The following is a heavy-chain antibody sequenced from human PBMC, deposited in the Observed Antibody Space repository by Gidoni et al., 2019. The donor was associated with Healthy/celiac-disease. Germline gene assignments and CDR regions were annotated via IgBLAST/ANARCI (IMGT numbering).Heavy chain of an antibody. D-gene: IGHD6-19*01. CDR3: AKRYSSGWYGTPDY. CDR1: GFPFSSYA. J-gene: IGHJ4*02. Sequence: EVQLLESGGGLVQPGGSLRLSCAASGFPFSSYAMSWVRQAPGKGLEWVSAISGSGGSTYYADSVKGRFTISRDNSKNTLYLQMNSLRAEDTAVYYCAKRYSSGWYGTPDYWGQGTLVTVSS. V-gene: IGHV3-23*01. CDR2: ISGSGGST.